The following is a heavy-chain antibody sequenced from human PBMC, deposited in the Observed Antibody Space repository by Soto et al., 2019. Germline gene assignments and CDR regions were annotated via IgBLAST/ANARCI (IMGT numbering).Heavy chain of an antibody. D-gene: IGHD3-22*01. J-gene: IGHJ3*02. CDR2: INAGNGNT. CDR1: GYTFTSYA. CDR3: AIITTYYDSSGYLSGGYAFDI. Sequence: ASVKVSCKASGYTFTSYAMHWLRQAPGQRLEWMGWINAGNGNTKYSQKFQGRVTITRDTSASTAYMELSSLRSEDTAVYYCAIITTYYDSSGYLSGGYAFDIWGQGTMVTVSS. V-gene: IGHV1-3*01.